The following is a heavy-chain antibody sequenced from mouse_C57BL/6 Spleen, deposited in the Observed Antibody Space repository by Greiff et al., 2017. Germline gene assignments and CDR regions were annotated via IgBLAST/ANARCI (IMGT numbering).Heavy chain of an antibody. Sequence: EVKLVESGGGLVKPGGSLKLSCAASGFTFSSYAMSWVRQTPEKRLEWVATISDGGSYTYYPDNVKGRFTISRDNAKNNLYLQMSHLKSEDTAMYYCARDGYYGSSYVCFDYWGQGTTLTVSS. D-gene: IGHD1-1*01. V-gene: IGHV5-4*01. CDR1: GFTFSSYA. CDR2: ISDGGSYT. J-gene: IGHJ2*01. CDR3: ARDGYYGSSYVCFDY.